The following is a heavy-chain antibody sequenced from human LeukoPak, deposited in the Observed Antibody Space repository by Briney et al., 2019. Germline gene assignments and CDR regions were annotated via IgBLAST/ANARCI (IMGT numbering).Heavy chain of an antibody. CDR1: AYTFTGYY. CDR3: ARDRPPGYSSSLTFDY. CDR2: INPNSGDT. J-gene: IGHJ4*02. V-gene: IGHV1-2*02. D-gene: IGHD6-6*01. Sequence: ASVKVSCTASAYTFTGYYLHWVRQAPGQGLEWMGWINPNSGDTNYAQTFQGRVTMTRDTSISTAYMELSRLKSDDTAVYYCARDRPPGYSSSLTFDYWGQGTLVTVSS.